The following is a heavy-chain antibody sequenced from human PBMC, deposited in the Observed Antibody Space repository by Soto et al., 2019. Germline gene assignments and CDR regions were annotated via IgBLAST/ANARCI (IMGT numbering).Heavy chain of an antibody. CDR1: GFTFSIYA. J-gene: IGHJ2*01. Sequence: EVQLLESGGGLVQPGGSLRFSCVASGFTFSIYAMNWVRQAPGKGLEWVSVISGSGGSTYYADSVKGRFTISRDNSKNTLYLQMNSLRAEDTAVYYCARRTVGWYFDLWGRGTLVTVSS. V-gene: IGHV3-23*01. CDR3: ARRTVGWYFDL. D-gene: IGHD4-17*01. CDR2: ISGSGGST.